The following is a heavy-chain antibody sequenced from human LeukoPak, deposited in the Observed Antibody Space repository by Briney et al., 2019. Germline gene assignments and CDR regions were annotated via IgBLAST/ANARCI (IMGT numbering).Heavy chain of an antibody. CDR3: ARGRITMISSY. D-gene: IGHD3-22*01. Sequence: GGSLRLSCAASGFTFSSYAMHWVRQAPGKGLEWVAVISYDGSNKYYADSVKGRFTISRDNSKNTLYLQMNSLRAEDTAVYYCARGRITMISSYWGQGTLVTVSS. V-gene: IGHV3-30-3*01. CDR1: GFTFSSYA. J-gene: IGHJ4*02. CDR2: ISYDGSNK.